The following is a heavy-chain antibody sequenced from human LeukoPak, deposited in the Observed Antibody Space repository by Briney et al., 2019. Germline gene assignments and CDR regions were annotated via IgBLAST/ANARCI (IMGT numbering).Heavy chain of an antibody. V-gene: IGHV4-38-2*02. CDR3: ARGRPYYYDSSGYPPDY. J-gene: IGHJ4*02. D-gene: IGHD3-22*01. CDR1: GYSISSGYY. Sequence: SETLSLTCTVSGYSISSGYYWGWIRQPPGKGLEWIGEINHSGSTNYNPSLKSRVTISVDTSKNQFSLKLSSVTAADTAVYYCARGRPYYYDSSGYPPDYWGQGTLVTVSS. CDR2: INHSGST.